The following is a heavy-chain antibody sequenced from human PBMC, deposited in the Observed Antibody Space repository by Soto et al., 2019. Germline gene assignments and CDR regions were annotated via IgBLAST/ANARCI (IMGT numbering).Heavy chain of an antibody. V-gene: IGHV1-69*13. Sequence: ASVKVSCKASGGTFSSYAISWVRQAPGQGLEWMGGIIPIFGTANYAQKFQGRVTMTADESTSTAYMELSSLRSEDTAVYYCASHIAARQIYYYGMDVWGQGTTVTVSS. CDR3: ASHIAARQIYYYGMDV. D-gene: IGHD6-6*01. CDR2: IIPIFGTA. CDR1: GGTFSSYA. J-gene: IGHJ6*02.